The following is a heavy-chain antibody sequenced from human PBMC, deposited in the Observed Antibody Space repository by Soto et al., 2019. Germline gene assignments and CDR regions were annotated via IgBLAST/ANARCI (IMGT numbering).Heavy chain of an antibody. V-gene: IGHV4-31*03. CDR1: GGSISSGGYY. J-gene: IGHJ4*02. Sequence: QVQLQESGPGLVKPSQTLTLTCTVSGGSISSGGYYWSWIRQHPGKGLEWIGYIYYSGSTYYNPSLKSRVTISVDTSKNQFSLKLSSVTAADTAVYYCARQIRITMVRGGRIDYWGQGTLVTVSS. CDR3: ARQIRITMVRGGRIDY. D-gene: IGHD3-10*01. CDR2: IYYSGST.